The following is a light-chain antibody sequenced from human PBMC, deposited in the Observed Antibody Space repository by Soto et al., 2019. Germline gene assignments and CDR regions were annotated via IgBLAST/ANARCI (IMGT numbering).Light chain of an antibody. CDR1: QSISSY. V-gene: IGKV1-5*03. Sequence: DIQMTQSPSSLSASVGDRVTITCRASQSISSYLNRYQQKPGKAPKLLIYKTSSLGSGVPSRFSGTESGTEFTLTISSLRPDDFATYYCQQYNDYSAWTFGQGTKVDIK. J-gene: IGKJ1*01. CDR2: KTS. CDR3: QQYNDYSAWT.